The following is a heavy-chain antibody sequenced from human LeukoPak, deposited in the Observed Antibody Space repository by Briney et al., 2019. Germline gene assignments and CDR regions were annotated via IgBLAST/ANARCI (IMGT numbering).Heavy chain of an antibody. J-gene: IGHJ4*02. CDR3: ARGPLHGAFDY. CDR1: GFIFSTSD. D-gene: IGHD4-17*01. Sequence: GESLRLSCAASGFIFSTSDMHWLRQAPGKGLEWVAHVASDGRNKYYADSVQDRFTGSRDNSKNTVYLQMNSLRADDTAVYYCARGPLHGAFDYWGQGTLVTVSS. V-gene: IGHV3-30*03. CDR2: VASDGRNK.